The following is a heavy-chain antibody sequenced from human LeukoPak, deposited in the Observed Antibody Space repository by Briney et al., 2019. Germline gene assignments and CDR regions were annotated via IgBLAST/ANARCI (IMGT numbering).Heavy chain of an antibody. J-gene: IGHJ4*02. Sequence: GGSLRLSRAASGVTLRRYVMLGVRQAPGRGVEGVAVISYDGSNKYYADSVKGRFTTSRDNSKSTLYLQMNSLRAEDTAVYYCAKDSGYSPSVLDYWGQGTLVTVSP. D-gene: IGHD5-18*01. CDR1: GVTLRRYV. CDR2: ISYDGSNK. V-gene: IGHV3-30*18. CDR3: AKDSGYSPSVLDY.